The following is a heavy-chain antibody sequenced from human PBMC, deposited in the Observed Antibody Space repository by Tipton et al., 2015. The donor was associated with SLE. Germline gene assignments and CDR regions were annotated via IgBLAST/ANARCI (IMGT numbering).Heavy chain of an antibody. CDR3: ARRRYSSSSRPYWYFDL. Sequence: TLSLTCTVSGGSFTSGTYYWSWIRQPAGKGLEWIGRIYTSGSTNYNPSLKSRVTISVDTSKNQFSLKLSSVTAADTAVYYCARRRYSSSSRPYWYFDLWGRGTLVTVSS. CDR1: GGSFTSGTYY. CDR2: IYTSGST. D-gene: IGHD6-6*01. V-gene: IGHV4-61*02. J-gene: IGHJ2*01.